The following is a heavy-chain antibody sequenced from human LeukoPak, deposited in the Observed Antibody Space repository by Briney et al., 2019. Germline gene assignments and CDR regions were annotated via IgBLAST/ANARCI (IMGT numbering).Heavy chain of an antibody. CDR3: AKGGNYAPLDY. J-gene: IGHJ4*02. CDR2: ISTSGSDT. CDR1: GFTFSNSA. D-gene: IGHD1-7*01. V-gene: IGHV3-23*01. Sequence: GGSLRLSCAVSGFTFSNSAMTWVRQAPGKRLECVSAISTSGSDTIYTDSVKDRFTISRDNSKNTLYLQRNSLRAEDTAVYYCAKGGNYAPLDYWGQGTLVTVSS.